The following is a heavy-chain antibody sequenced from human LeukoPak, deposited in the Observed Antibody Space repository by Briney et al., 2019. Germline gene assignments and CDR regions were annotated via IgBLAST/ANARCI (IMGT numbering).Heavy chain of an antibody. CDR2: IRDDGSSN. J-gene: IGHJ4*02. V-gene: IGHV3-30*02. CDR3: AKDSDYYYGSGSEFDY. Sequence: PGGSLRLSCAASGFTFSNFGMHWVRQAPGKGLELVAFIRDDGSSNSYADSVKGRFTISRDNSKKTLYLQMNSLTSEDTAVYYCAKDSDYYYGSGSEFDYWGQGTLVTVSS. CDR1: GFTFSNFG. D-gene: IGHD3-10*01.